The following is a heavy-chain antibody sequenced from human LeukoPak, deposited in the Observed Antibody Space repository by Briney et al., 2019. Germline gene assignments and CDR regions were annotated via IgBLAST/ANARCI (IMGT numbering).Heavy chain of an antibody. J-gene: IGHJ4*02. V-gene: IGHV3-21*01. CDR1: GLPFSTHW. D-gene: IGHD5-12*01. Sequence: GGSLRLSCAASGLPFSTHWMNWVRQAPGKGLEWVSSISSGGTYVDYADSVKGRFTISRDNAKNSLYLQMNSLRAEDTAVFYCARDPGYSNSPYYLDYWGQGTLVTVSS. CDR2: ISSGGTYV. CDR3: ARDPGYSNSPYYLDY.